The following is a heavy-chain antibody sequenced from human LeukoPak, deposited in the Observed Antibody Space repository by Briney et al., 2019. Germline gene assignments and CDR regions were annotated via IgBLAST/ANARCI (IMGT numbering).Heavy chain of an antibody. CDR1: GFAFGTYW. CDR2: IKEDGSEK. J-gene: IGHJ4*02. Sequence: PGESLRLSCAASGFAFGTYWMSWVRQAPGKGLEWVANIKEDGSEKNYVDSVRGRFTISRDNAENSLYLQMNSLRAEDTAVYYCARNSDNHDYWGLGTLVTVSS. V-gene: IGHV3-7*04. D-gene: IGHD1-26*01. CDR3: ARNSDNHDY.